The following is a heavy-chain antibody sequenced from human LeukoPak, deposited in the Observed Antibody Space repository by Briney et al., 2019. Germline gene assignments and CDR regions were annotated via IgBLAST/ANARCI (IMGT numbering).Heavy chain of an antibody. CDR1: GFTFSSYS. V-gene: IGHV3-21*01. Sequence: PGGSLRLSCAASGFTFSSYSMNWVRQAPGKGLEWVSSISSSSSYIYYADSVKGRFTISRDNAKNSLYLQMNSLRAEDTAVYYCARDQPYYDILTEDVWGQGTTVTVSS. J-gene: IGHJ6*02. D-gene: IGHD3-9*01. CDR2: ISSSSSYI. CDR3: ARDQPYYDILTEDV.